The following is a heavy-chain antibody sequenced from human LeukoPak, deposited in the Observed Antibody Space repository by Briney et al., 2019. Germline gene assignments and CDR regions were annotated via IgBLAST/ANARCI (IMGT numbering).Heavy chain of an antibody. CDR2: INHSGST. J-gene: IGHJ4*02. V-gene: IGHV4-34*01. CDR3: AVAGYGRRFDY. D-gene: IGHD5-18*01. CDR1: GGSFGGYY. Sequence: PSETLSLTCAVYGGSFGGYYWTWLRQSPGKGPEWIGEINHSGSTNYNPSLKRRVIMSVDTAKNQFSLKLSSVTAADTAVYYCAVAGYGRRFDYWGQGTLVTVSS.